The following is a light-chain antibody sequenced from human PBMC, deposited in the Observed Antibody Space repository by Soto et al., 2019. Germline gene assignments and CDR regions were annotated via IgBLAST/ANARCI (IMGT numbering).Light chain of an antibody. CDR3: QSYDSSLSGYV. CDR2: GNT. J-gene: IGLJ1*01. V-gene: IGLV1-40*01. CDR1: SSNIGASYD. Sequence: SVLTQPPSVSGAPGQRVTISCIGSSSNIGASYDVQWYQQLPGTAPKLLIYGNTNRPSGVPDRFSGSKSGTSASLAITGLQAEDEADYYCQSYDSSLSGYVFGTGTKVTVL.